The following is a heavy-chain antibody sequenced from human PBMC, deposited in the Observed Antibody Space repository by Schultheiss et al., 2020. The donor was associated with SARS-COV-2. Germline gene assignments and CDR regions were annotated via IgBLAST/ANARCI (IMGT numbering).Heavy chain of an antibody. Sequence: GSLRLSCAVSGGSISSGGYSWSWIRQPPGKGLEWIGYIYYSGTTNYNPSLKSRVTISVDASKRQFSLKLSSVTAADTAVYYCARGGGYYGMDVWGQGTTVTVSS. D-gene: IGHD3-10*01. V-gene: IGHV4-61*08. CDR1: GGSISSGGYS. J-gene: IGHJ6*02. CDR3: ARGGGYYGMDV. CDR2: IYYSGTT.